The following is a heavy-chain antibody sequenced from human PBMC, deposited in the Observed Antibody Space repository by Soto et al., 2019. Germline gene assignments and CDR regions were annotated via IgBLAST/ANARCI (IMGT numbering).Heavy chain of an antibody. Sequence: EVQLLESGGGLIQPGGSLRLSCAASGFSFSSHALTWVRQAPGKGLEWCSVIGRLITSTFYADSFRGRFTISRDNSKNTVYLQMNKLRAEETAIYYCARGIGFGNRNYFDFWGQGTVVTVSS. CDR1: GFSFSSHA. CDR3: ARGIGFGNRNYFDF. V-gene: IGHV3-23*01. J-gene: IGHJ4*02. D-gene: IGHD3-10*01. CDR2: IGRLITST.